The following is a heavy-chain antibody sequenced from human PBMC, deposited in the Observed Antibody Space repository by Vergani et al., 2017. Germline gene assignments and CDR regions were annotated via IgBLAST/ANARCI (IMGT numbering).Heavy chain of an antibody. CDR1: GGSISSSSYY. V-gene: IGHV4-39*07. CDR2: IYYSGST. D-gene: IGHD6-19*01. J-gene: IGHJ4*02. CDR3: AXVPRGWYGDDYLSFGDY. Sequence: QLQLQESGPGLVKPSETLSLTCTVSGGSISSSSYYWGWIRQPPGKGLEWIGSIYYSGSTYYNPSLKSRVTISVDTSKNQFSLKLSSVTAADTAVYYCAXVPRGWYGDDYLSFGDYWGQGTLVTVSS.